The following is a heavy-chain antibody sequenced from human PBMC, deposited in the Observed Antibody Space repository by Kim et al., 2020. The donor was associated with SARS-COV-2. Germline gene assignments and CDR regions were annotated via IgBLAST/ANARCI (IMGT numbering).Heavy chain of an antibody. CDR1: GFPFSSWS. Sequence: GGSLRLSCTASGFPFSSWSMAWVRRAPGKGLEWVSGISGGGDLTDYADSVKGRFTISRDNPKNTLFLQMNSLRVDDTAVYHCAHIWTRAYWGQGTLVTFS. CDR2: ISGGGDLT. V-gene: IGHV3-23*01. D-gene: IGHD1-1*01. J-gene: IGHJ4*02. CDR3: AHIWTRAY.